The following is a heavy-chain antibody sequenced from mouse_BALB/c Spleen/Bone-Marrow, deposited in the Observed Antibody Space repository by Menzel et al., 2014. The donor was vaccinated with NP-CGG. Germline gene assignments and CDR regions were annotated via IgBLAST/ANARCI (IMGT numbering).Heavy chain of an antibody. D-gene: IGHD2-3*01. CDR2: INPYNGDT. J-gene: IGHJ3*01. CDR3: GGQDGYYGGFAY. Sequence: EVQVVESGPELVKPGASVKISYKASGYSFTGYFMNWVKQSHGKSLEWIGRINPYNGDTFYNQKFKGKATLTVDKSSSTAHMELLSLTSEDSAVYYCGGQDGYYGGFAYWGQGTLVTVSA. V-gene: IGHV1-37*01. CDR1: GYSFTGYF.